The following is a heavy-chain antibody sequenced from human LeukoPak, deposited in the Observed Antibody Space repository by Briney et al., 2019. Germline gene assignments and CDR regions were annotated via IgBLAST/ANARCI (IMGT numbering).Heavy chain of an antibody. CDR3: ASPGTIFGLVTSDY. J-gene: IGHJ4*02. CDR2: IYYSGTT. V-gene: IGHV4-39*01. D-gene: IGHD3/OR15-3a*01. Sequence: SETLSLTSSVTGGSISSSSYYWGWIRQPPGKGLEWIGSIYYSGTTYYNPSFKSRVTISVDMSKNQFSLKLRSVTAADTAVYYCASPGTIFGLVTSDYWGQGTLVTVSS. CDR1: GGSISSSSYY.